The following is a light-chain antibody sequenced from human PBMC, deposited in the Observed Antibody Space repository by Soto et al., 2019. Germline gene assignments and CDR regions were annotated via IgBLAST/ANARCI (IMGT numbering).Light chain of an antibody. V-gene: IGKV3-11*01. J-gene: IGKJ4*01. Sequence: EIVLTQSPATLSLSPGDRATLSCRASQSVGSYLGWYQQRPGQAPRLLIYDASHRATGIPARFSGSGSWTDFTLTISNLEPEDFAVYYCQQRRDWPSTFGGGTKVEIK. CDR2: DAS. CDR3: QQRRDWPST. CDR1: QSVGSY.